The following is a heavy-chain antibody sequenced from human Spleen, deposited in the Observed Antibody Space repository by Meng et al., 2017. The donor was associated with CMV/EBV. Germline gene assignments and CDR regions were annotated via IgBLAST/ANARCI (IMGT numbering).Heavy chain of an antibody. CDR3: ATAPSWKFDY. V-gene: IGHV3-23*05. CDR2: IDSRGNT. Sequence: LSCVASGFTFSSYAMSWVRQAPGKGLEWVSSIDSRGNTQYADSVKGRFSISRDNSKNTLDLQMNSLRAEDAAVYYCATAPSWKFDYWGQGTLVTVSS. D-gene: IGHD1-1*01. CDR1: GFTFSSYA. J-gene: IGHJ4*02.